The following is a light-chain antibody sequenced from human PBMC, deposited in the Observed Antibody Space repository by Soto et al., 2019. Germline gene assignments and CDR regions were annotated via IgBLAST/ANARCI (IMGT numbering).Light chain of an antibody. V-gene: IGLV2-14*01. CDR3: SSYTSSRTYV. Sequence: QSALTQPASVSGSPGQLITISCTGTSSDVGTYNYVSWYQLHPGKAPKLILSEVSNRPSGVSNRFSGSKSGNTASLTISGLQAEDEADYHCSSYTSSRTYVFGTGTKLTVL. CDR1: SSDVGTYNY. J-gene: IGLJ1*01. CDR2: EVS.